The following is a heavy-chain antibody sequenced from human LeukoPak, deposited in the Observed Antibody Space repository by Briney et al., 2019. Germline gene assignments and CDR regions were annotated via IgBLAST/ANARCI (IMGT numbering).Heavy chain of an antibody. V-gene: IGHV3-72*01. J-gene: IGHJ2*01. CDR3: GRIRGSYLHWYFDL. Sequence: QPGGSLRLSCAASGFTFSDHYMDWVRQAPGKGLEWVGRVRNKANSYITMYAASVKGRFTISRNDSENSLYLQMNSLKTEDTAVHYCGRIRGSYLHWYFDLWGRGTLVTVSS. CDR1: GFTFSDHY. CDR2: VRNKANSYIT. D-gene: IGHD1-26*01.